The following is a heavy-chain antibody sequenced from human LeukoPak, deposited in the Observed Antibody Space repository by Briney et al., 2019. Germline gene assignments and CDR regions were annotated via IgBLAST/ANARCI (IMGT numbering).Heavy chain of an antibody. D-gene: IGHD1-14*01. CDR3: AKPAKTDYTDY. CDR1: GLSLNNYA. V-gene: IGHV3-23*01. J-gene: IGHJ4*02. CDR2: SSSSDDGK. Sequence: GGSLRLSCTASGLSLNNYAMSWVRQVPGKGLEWVSASSSSDDGKWYAESVRGRFTISRDNSKNTLYLQMNSLRAEDTAIYYCAKPAKTDYTDYWGQGTLVTVSS.